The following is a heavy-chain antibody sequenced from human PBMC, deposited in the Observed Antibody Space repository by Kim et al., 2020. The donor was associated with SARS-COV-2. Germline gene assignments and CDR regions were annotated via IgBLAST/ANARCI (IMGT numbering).Heavy chain of an antibody. D-gene: IGHD2-2*01. J-gene: IGHJ5*02. Sequence: SVKVSCKASGGTFSSYAISWVRQAPGQGLEWMGRIIPILGMANYAQKFQGRVTITADKSTSTAYMELSSLRSEDTAVYYCARAKAYCSSTSCYVDWFDPWGQGTLVTVSS. CDR1: GGTFSSYA. V-gene: IGHV1-69*04. CDR3: ARAKAYCSSTSCYVDWFDP. CDR2: IIPILGMA.